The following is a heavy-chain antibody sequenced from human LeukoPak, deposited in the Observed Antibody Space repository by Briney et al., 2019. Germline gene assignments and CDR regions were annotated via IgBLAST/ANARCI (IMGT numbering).Heavy chain of an antibody. D-gene: IGHD3-10*01. CDR3: TTAHFLWFGEDIFL. CDR1: GFTFSNAW. CDR2: IKSKTDGGTT. Sequence: GGSLRLSCAASGFTFSNAWMSWVRQAPGKGLEWVGRIKSKTDGGTTDYAAPVKGRFTISRDDSKNTLYLQMNSLKTEDTAVYYCTTAHFLWFGEDIFLWGQGTLVTVSS. J-gene: IGHJ4*02. V-gene: IGHV3-15*01.